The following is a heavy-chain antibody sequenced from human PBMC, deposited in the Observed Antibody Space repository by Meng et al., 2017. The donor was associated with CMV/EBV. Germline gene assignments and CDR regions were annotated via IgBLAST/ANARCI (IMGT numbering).Heavy chain of an antibody. Sequence: GESLKISCAASGFIFSSYSMHWVRQAPGKGLEWVAVISHDVSSKYYADSVKGRFTISRDTSKNTLFLQMNSLRAEDTAVYYCARDRIRAAAGPRSGYYFDYWGQGTLVTVSS. D-gene: IGHD6-13*01. CDR1: GFIFSSYS. CDR3: ARDRIRAAAGPRSGYYFDY. CDR2: ISHDVSSK. V-gene: IGHV3-30-3*01. J-gene: IGHJ4*02.